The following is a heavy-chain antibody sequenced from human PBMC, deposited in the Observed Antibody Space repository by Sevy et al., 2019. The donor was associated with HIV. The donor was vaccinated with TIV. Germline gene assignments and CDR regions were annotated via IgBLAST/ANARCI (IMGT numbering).Heavy chain of an antibody. CDR2: MSYNGNS. CDR1: GGSINNKAYY. J-gene: IGHJ1*01. Sequence: SETLSLTCTVSGGSINNKAYYWAWIRQPPGKGREWIGSMSYNGNSYYNPSLNCRVTISLDTPKTQFSLRLTFVTAADTAVYYCARRLAAAGGGNEYFQPWGQGTLVTVSS. CDR3: ARRLAAAGGGNEYFQP. V-gene: IGHV4-39*01. D-gene: IGHD6-13*01.